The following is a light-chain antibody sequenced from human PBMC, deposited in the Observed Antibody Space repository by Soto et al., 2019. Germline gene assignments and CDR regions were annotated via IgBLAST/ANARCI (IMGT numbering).Light chain of an antibody. J-gene: IGKJ1*01. V-gene: IGKV1-6*01. CDR1: QAIRND. Sequence: AVQMTQSPSSLSASVGDRVTITCRASQAIRNDLGWFQQKPGEAPKPLIYGAYNLQSGVPSRFSGSGSGTDFTLTISNLQPDDIATYYCLQDFNYFVWTFGQGTKVEI. CDR2: GAY. CDR3: LQDFNYFVWT.